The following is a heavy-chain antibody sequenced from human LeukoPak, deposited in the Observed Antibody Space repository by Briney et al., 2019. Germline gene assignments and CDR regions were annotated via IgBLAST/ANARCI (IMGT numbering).Heavy chain of an antibody. CDR3: ARRGYCSGGSCLN. CDR1: GFTFSSYS. V-gene: IGHV3-21*01. D-gene: IGHD2-15*01. J-gene: IGHJ4*02. Sequence: GGSLRLSCAASGFTFSSYSMNWVRQAPGKGLEWVSSISSSSSYIYYADSVKGRFTISRDNAKNSLYLQMNSLRAEDTAVYYCARRGYCSGGSCLNWGQGTLVTVSS. CDR2: ISSSSSYI.